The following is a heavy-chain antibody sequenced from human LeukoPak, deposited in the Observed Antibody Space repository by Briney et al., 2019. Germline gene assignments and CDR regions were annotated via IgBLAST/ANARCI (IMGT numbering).Heavy chain of an antibody. V-gene: IGHV4-38-2*02. CDR1: GYSISSGYY. D-gene: IGHD6-13*01. J-gene: IGHJ4*02. Sequence: SETLSLTCTVSGYSISSGYYWGWIRQPPGKGLEWIGSIYYSGSTYYNPSLKSRVTISVDTSKNQFSLKLSSVTAADTAVYYCASRAGTVGVFDYWGQGTLVTVSS. CDR2: IYYSGST. CDR3: ASRAGTVGVFDY.